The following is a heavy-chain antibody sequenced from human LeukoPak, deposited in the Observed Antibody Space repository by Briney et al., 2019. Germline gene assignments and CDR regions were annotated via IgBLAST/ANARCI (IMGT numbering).Heavy chain of an antibody. Sequence: PGGSLRLSCAASGFTFSSYSMNWVRQAPGKGLEWVSYITRSSSTIYYADSVKGRFTISRDNAKNSLYLQMNSLRAEDTAVYYCARDWVFGDLSHDVFDIWGQGTMVTVSS. D-gene: IGHD3-10*01. CDR2: ITRSSSTI. V-gene: IGHV3-48*04. J-gene: IGHJ3*02. CDR3: ARDWVFGDLSHDVFDI. CDR1: GFTFSSYS.